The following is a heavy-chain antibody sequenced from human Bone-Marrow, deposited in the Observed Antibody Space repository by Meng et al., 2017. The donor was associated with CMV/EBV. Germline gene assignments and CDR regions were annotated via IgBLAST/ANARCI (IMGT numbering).Heavy chain of an antibody. Sequence: YNWSVNRHHPGKGLRWVGYIYYSGSTYYSPSLKSRVTISVDTSKNQFSLKLSSVTAADTAVYYCAREKGAVHTGVRGVIYYYYGMDVWGQGTTVTVSS. D-gene: IGHD3-10*01. CDR2: IYYSGST. V-gene: IGHV4-31*02. J-gene: IGHJ6*02. CDR3: AREKGAVHTGVRGVIYYYYGMDV. CDR1: YN.